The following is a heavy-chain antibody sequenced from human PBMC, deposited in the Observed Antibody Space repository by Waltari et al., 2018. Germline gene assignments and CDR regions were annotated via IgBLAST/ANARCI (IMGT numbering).Heavy chain of an antibody. CDR2: INAGNGNT. CDR1: GYTFTSYA. D-gene: IGHD3-16*01. CDR3: ARDLLRHGFLSGMDV. Sequence: QVQLVQSGAEVKKPGASVKVSCKASGYTFTSYAMHWVRQAPGQRLEWMGWINAGNGNTKYSQKFQGRVTITSDTSASTAYMELSSLRSEDTAVYYCARDLLRHGFLSGMDVWGQGTTVTVSS. J-gene: IGHJ6*02. V-gene: IGHV1-3*01.